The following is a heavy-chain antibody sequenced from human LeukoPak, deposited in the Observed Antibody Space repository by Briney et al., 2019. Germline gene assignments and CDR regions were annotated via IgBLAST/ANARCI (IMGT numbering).Heavy chain of an antibody. D-gene: IGHD5-24*01. V-gene: IGHV3-23*01. CDR3: AKEFRDAYNHPDAFDI. Sequence: PGGSLRLSCAASGFTFSSFPMSWVRQAPGKGLQWVSGITGRGGNTYYADSVEGRFTISRDNSKNTLSLQMDSLRAEDTAVYFCAKEFRDAYNHPDAFDIWGQGTMVTVSS. CDR1: GFTFSSFP. CDR2: ITGRGGNT. J-gene: IGHJ3*02.